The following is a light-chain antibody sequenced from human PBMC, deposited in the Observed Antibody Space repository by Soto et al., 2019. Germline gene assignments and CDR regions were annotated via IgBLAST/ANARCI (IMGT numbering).Light chain of an antibody. CDR2: EVS. J-gene: IGLJ2*01. CDR1: GSDIGGYNY. V-gene: IGLV2-14*01. Sequence: QSALTQPASVSGSPGQSITISCTGTGSDIGGYNYVSWYQQHPGKAPKVMIYEVSNRPSGVSNRFSASKSGNTASLTISGLQAEDEADYYCHAYTSSSSVVFGGGTKLTVL. CDR3: HAYTSSSSVV.